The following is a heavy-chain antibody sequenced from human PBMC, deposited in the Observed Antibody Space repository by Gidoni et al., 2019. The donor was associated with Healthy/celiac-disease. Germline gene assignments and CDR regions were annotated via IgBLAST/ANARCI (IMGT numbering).Heavy chain of an antibody. J-gene: IGHJ3*02. CDR3: ASLLTGTTPPNAFDI. D-gene: IGHD1-7*01. CDR2: INPNRGGT. CDR1: GYTFTGYY. V-gene: IGHV1-2*02. Sequence: QVQLVQSGAEVKKPGASVRVSCKASGYTFTGYYMHWVRQAPGQGIEWMGWINPNRGGTNQAQKVQGRVTITRDTSISTAYMELSRLRSDDTAVYYCASLLTGTTPPNAFDIWGQGTMVTVSS.